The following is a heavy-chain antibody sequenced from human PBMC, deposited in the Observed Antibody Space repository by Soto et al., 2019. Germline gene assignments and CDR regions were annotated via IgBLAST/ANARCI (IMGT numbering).Heavy chain of an antibody. CDR2: IYYSGST. V-gene: IGHV4-59*01. D-gene: IGHD2-2*02. J-gene: IGHJ5*02. CDR1: GGSISSYY. CDR3: ARDQYCSSTSCYTVSGWFDP. Sequence: SETLSLTCTVSGGSISSYYWSWIRQPPGKGLEWIGYIYYSGSTNYNPSLKSRVTISVDTSKNQFSLKLSSVTAADTAVYYCARDQYCSSTSCYTVSGWFDPWGQGTLVTVSS.